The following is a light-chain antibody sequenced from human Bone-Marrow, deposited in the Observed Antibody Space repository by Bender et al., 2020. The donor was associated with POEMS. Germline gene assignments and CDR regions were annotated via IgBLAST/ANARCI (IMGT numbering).Light chain of an antibody. CDR2: AVN. Sequence: QSALTQPPSASGSPGQSITISCTGTNNDIGYSAYVSWFQHHPGQAPKLIISAVNQRPSGVPDRFSGSKSGNTASLTVSGLQAEDEADYYCGSYAGSNIWVFGGGTKLTVL. CDR1: NNDIGYSAY. J-gene: IGLJ3*02. V-gene: IGLV2-8*01. CDR3: GSYAGSNIWV.